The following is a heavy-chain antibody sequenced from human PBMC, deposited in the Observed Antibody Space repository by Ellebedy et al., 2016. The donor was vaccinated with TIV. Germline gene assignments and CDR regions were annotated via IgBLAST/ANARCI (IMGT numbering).Heavy chain of an antibody. CDR2: ISGGGGST. J-gene: IGHJ6*02. CDR3: ARSGDPYTYYGMDV. V-gene: IGHV3-23*01. Sequence: PGGSLRLSCAASGFTFSSYAMQWVRQAPGRGLQWVSGISGGGGSTSYGPSVRGRFTISRDNSKNTLYLQMNSLRLEDTATYFWARSGDPYTYYGMDVWGQGTTVTVSS. CDR1: GFTFSSYA. D-gene: IGHD2-21*01.